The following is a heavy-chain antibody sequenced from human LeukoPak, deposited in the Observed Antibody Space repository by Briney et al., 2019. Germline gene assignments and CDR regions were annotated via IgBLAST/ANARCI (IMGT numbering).Heavy chain of an antibody. CDR2: IGTYKGNT. CDR1: GYTFTSDG. CDR3: ARTAGMVVVKTFYCMDV. J-gene: IGHJ6*02. D-gene: IGHD3-22*01. Sequence: ASVKVSCKTSGYTFTSDGISWVRQAPGQGLEWMGWIGTYKGNTNYAQMFQGRVTMTTDTSTSTAYMELKNLRSDDTAVYYCARTAGMVVVKTFYCMDVWGQGTTVPVSS. V-gene: IGHV1-18*01.